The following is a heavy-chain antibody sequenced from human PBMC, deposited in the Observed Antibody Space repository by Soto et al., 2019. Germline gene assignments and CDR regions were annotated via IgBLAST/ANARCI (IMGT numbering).Heavy chain of an antibody. CDR3: AKAAAAGTVWFLGYFDY. CDR1: GFTFSSYA. CDR2: ISGSGDST. Sequence: GGSLRLSCAASGFTFSSYAMSWVRQAPGKGLEWVSAISGSGDSTYYADSVKGRFTISRDNSKNTLYLQMNSLRAEDTAVYYCAKAAAAGTVWFLGYFDYWGQGTLVTVSS. V-gene: IGHV3-23*01. J-gene: IGHJ4*02. D-gene: IGHD6-13*01.